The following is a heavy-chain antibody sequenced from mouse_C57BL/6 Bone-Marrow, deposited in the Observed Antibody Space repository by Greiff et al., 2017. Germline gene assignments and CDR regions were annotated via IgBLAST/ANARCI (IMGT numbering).Heavy chain of an antibody. J-gene: IGHJ4*01. CDR1: GYAFSSSW. CDR2: IYPGDGDT. Sequence: QVQLQQSGPELVKPGASVKISCKASGYAFSSSWMNWVKQRPGKGLEWIGRIYPGDGDTNYNGKFKGKATLTADKSSSPAYMQLSSLTSEDSAVYFCAIIYYGNFYYAMDYWGQGTSVTVSS. V-gene: IGHV1-82*01. D-gene: IGHD2-1*01. CDR3: AIIYYGNFYYAMDY.